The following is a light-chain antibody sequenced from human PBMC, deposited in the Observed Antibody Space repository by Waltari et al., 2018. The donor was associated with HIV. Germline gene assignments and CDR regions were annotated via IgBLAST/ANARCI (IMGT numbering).Light chain of an antibody. V-gene: IGLV2-23*02. Sequence: QSALTQPASVSGSPGQSVTLSCTRTSSDVGHYNLVSWYQQPPGKAPKLMIYEVSKRPSGVSNSYSGSKSGNTASLTISGLQAEDEADYYCCSYAGSVVFGGGTKLTVL. CDR3: CSYAGSVV. CDR2: EVS. CDR1: SSDVGHYNL. J-gene: IGLJ2*01.